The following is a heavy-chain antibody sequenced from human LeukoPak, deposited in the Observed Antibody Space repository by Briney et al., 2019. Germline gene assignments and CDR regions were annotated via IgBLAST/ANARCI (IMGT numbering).Heavy chain of an antibody. CDR2: IIPIFGTA. D-gene: IGHD5-18*01. Sequence: SVKVSCKASGGTFSSYAISWVRQAPGQGLEWMGGIIPIFGTANYAQKFQGRVTITTDESTSTAYMELSSLRSEDTAVYYCAREYSYGQGGDWFDPWGQGTLVTVSS. J-gene: IGHJ5*02. CDR3: AREYSYGQGGDWFDP. CDR1: GGTFSSYA. V-gene: IGHV1-69*05.